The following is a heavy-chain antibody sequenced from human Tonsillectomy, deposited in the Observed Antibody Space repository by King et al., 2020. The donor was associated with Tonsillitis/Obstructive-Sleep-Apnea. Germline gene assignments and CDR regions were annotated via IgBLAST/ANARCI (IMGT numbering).Heavy chain of an antibody. J-gene: IGHJ5*02. Sequence: QLVQSGAEVKKPGESLKISCKGSGYSCTNYWIGWGRQMPGKGLECMGIIHPGDSDTIYSPSFQGQVDISVDKSISTAYLQWSSLKASDTAIYYCARSTGFPWWFDPWGQGTLVTVSS. D-gene: IGHD1-1*01. CDR1: GYSCTNYW. CDR2: IHPGDSDT. CDR3: ARSTGFPWWFDP. V-gene: IGHV5-51*01.